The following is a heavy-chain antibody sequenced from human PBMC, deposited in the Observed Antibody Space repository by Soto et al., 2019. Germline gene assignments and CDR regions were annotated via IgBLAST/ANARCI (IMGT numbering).Heavy chain of an antibody. V-gene: IGHV4-59*08. CDR2: IYYSGST. D-gene: IGHD2-15*01. CDR1: GGSISSYY. CDR3: ARLSDDGRYCSGGSCYSYYYYYMDV. J-gene: IGHJ6*03. Sequence: QVQLQESGPGLVKPSETLSLTCTVSGGSISSYYWSWIRQPPGKGLEWIGYIYYSGSTNYNPALKSRVTISGDTSKNQFSLKLSSVTAADTAVYYCARLSDDGRYCSGGSCYSYYYYYMDVWGKGTTVTVSS.